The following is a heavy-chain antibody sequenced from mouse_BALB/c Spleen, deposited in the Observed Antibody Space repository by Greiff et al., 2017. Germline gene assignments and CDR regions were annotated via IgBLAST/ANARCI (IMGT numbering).Heavy chain of an antibody. J-gene: IGHJ3*01. Sequence: DVKLVESGGGLVKPGGSLKLSCAASGFTFSDYYMYWVRQTPEKRLEWVATISDGGSYTYYPDSVKGRFTISRDNAKNNLYLQMSSLKSEDTAMYYCARDGGGNYDWFAYWGQGTLVTVSA. D-gene: IGHD2-1*01. CDR1: GFTFSDYY. CDR3: ARDGGGNYDWFAY. V-gene: IGHV5-4*02. CDR2: ISDGGSYT.